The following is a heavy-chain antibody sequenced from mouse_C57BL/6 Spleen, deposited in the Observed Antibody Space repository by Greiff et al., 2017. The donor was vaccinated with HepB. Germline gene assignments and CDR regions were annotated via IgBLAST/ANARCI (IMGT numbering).Heavy chain of an antibody. CDR2: IYPGSGST. CDR3: ARHYSNYLYVDY. J-gene: IGHJ2*01. V-gene: IGHV1-55*01. CDR1: GSTFTSYW. D-gene: IGHD2-5*01. Sequence: VQRVESGAELVKPGASVKMSCKASGSTFTSYWITWVKQRPGQGLEWIGDIYPGSGSTNYNEKFKSKATLTVDTSSSTAYMQLSSLTSEDSAVYYCARHYSNYLYVDYWGQGTTLTVSS.